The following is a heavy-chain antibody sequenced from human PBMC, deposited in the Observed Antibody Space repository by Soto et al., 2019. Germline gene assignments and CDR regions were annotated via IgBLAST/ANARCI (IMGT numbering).Heavy chain of an antibody. Sequence: GGSLRLSCAASGFTFSSYGMHWVRQAPGKGLEWVAVIWYDGSNKYYADSVKGRFTISRDNSKNTLYLQMNSLRAEDTAVYYCARDRDYYDQETFDYWGQGTLVTVSS. D-gene: IGHD3-22*01. V-gene: IGHV3-33*01. CDR1: GFTFSSYG. J-gene: IGHJ4*02. CDR2: IWYDGSNK. CDR3: ARDRDYYDQETFDY.